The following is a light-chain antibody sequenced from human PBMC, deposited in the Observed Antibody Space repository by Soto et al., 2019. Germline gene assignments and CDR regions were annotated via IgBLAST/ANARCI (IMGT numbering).Light chain of an antibody. Sequence: QSALTHPASVSGSPGQSITISCTGTSSDVGGYNYVSWYQHHPGKAPKLIIYDVTNRPSGVSNPFTGSKSGNTASMTISGLQPEDEAYYYCSSYTTSNTRQIVFGTGTKLTVL. CDR1: SSDVGGYNY. J-gene: IGLJ1*01. V-gene: IGLV2-14*03. CDR3: SSYTTSNTRQIV. CDR2: DVT.